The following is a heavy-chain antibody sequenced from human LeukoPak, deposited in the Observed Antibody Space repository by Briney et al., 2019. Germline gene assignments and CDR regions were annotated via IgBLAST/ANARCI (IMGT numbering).Heavy chain of an antibody. CDR3: AKAPLYCSGGSCYFLGAFDI. CDR2: ISWNSGSI. Sequence: PGGSLRLSCAASGFTFDDYAMHWVRHAPGKGLEWVSGISWNSGSIGYADSVKGRFTISRDNAKNSLYLQMNSLRAEDTALYYCAKAPLYCSGGSCYFLGAFDIWGQGTMVTVSS. CDR1: GFTFDDYA. V-gene: IGHV3-9*01. J-gene: IGHJ3*02. D-gene: IGHD2-15*01.